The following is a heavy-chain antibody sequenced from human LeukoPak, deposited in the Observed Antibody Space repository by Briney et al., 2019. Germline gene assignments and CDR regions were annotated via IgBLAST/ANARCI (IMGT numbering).Heavy chain of an antibody. V-gene: IGHV3-23*01. CDR1: GFTFSSYA. Sequence: GGSLRLSCAASGFTFSSYALSWVRQAPRKGLEWVSATSGSGSSTYYRDSVKGRFTISRDNSKNTLYLQMNSLRAEDTAVYYCARDHGDYLFDYWGQGTLVTVSS. CDR3: ARDHGDYLFDY. CDR2: TSGSGSST. J-gene: IGHJ4*02. D-gene: IGHD4-17*01.